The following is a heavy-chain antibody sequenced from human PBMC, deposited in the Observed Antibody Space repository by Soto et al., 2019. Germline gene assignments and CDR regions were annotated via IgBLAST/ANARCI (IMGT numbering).Heavy chain of an antibody. J-gene: IGHJ6*03. CDR3: ARLYSSGWSNYYYYYMDV. CDR2: IYYSGST. Sequence: SETLSLTCTFSGCSISSSSYYWGWIRQPPEKGLEWIGSIYYSGSTYYNPSLKSRVTISVDTSKNQFSLKLSSVTAADTAVYYCARLYSSGWSNYYYYYMDVWGKGTTVTVSS. CDR1: GCSISSSSYY. D-gene: IGHD6-19*01. V-gene: IGHV4-39*01.